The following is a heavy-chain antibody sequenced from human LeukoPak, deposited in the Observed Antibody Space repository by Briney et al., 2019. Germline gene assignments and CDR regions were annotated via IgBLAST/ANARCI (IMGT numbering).Heavy chain of an antibody. Sequence: GGSLRLSCAASGFTFSSYSMNWVRQAPGKGLEWVSSISSSSSYIYYADSVKGRFTISRDNSQSTLYLQMSSLRHEDTAVYYCARDYGSLAFHHWGQGTLVTVSS. D-gene: IGHD1-26*01. CDR2: ISSSSSYI. V-gene: IGHV3-21*01. J-gene: IGHJ1*01. CDR1: GFTFSSYS. CDR3: ARDYGSLAFHH.